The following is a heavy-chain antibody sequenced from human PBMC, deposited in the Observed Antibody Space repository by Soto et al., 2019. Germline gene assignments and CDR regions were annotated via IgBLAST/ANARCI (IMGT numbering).Heavy chain of an antibody. Sequence: QVQLVQSGAEVKKPGASMKVSCKASGYTFTTYGMSWVRQAPGQGLDWMGWISTYNGNTKYAESLQGRVSMTTDTTTSTAYMELKSLTSDDTAVYYCARGPTDYYDNSSNYFLDQWGQGTLVTVSS. CDR2: ISTYNGNT. D-gene: IGHD3-22*01. J-gene: IGHJ4*02. CDR1: GYTFTTYG. V-gene: IGHV1-18*01. CDR3: ARGPTDYYDNSSNYFLDQ.